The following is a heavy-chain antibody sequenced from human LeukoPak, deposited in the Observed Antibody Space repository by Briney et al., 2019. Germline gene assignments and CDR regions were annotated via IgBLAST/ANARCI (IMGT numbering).Heavy chain of an antibody. CDR3: ARAPYDILTGYSLNWFDP. J-gene: IGHJ5*02. CDR2: INGDNGNT. CDR1: GYTFTTHA. Sequence: ASVKVSCKASGYTFTTHAMHWVRQAPGQRPEWMGWINGDNGNTKYSQKFQGRVSFTRDTSTYTGYLELRSLSSADTAVYFCARAPYDILTGYSLNWFDPWGQGTLVTVSS. V-gene: IGHV1-3*01. D-gene: IGHD3-9*01.